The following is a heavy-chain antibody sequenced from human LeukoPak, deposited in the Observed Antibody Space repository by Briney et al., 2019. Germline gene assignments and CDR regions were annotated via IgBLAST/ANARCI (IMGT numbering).Heavy chain of an antibody. J-gene: IGHJ4*02. D-gene: IGHD1-20*01. CDR1: GFTFGDHA. V-gene: IGHV3-49*04. Sequence: GGSLRLSCTASGFTFGDHAMSWVRQAPGKGLEWVGFISSKAYGGTTEYAASVKGRFTISRDDSKSIAYLQMNSLKTEDTAVYYCTRDHITETTLEFDYWGQGTLVTVSS. CDR2: ISSKAYGGTT. CDR3: TRDHITETTLEFDY.